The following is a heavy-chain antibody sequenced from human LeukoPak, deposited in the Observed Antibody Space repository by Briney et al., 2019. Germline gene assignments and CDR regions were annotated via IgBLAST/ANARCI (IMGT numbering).Heavy chain of an antibody. CDR2: IYYSGST. D-gene: IGHD6-13*01. J-gene: IGHJ4*02. V-gene: IGHV4-59*11. CDR1: GGSISSHY. CDR3: ARGSYSSSWYYFDY. Sequence: SETLSLTCTVSGGSISSHYWSWIRQPPGKGLEWIGYIYYSGSTNYNPSLKSRVTISVDTSKNQFSLKLSSVAAADTAVYYCARGSYSSSWYYFDYWGQGTLVTVSS.